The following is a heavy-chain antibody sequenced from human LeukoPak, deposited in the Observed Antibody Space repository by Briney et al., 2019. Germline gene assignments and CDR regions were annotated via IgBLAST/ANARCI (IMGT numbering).Heavy chain of an antibody. CDR1: GGSISNYN. J-gene: IGHJ5*02. V-gene: IGHV4-4*07. Sequence: PSETLSLTCSVSGGSISNYNWNWIRQSAGKGLEWIGRIYNSGRTNYNPSRKSRVSTSVDTSKKQFTLKMSSVTAADTAVYYCARDRDCSQWFDPWGQGTLVIVSS. CDR3: ARDRDCSQWFDP. CDR2: IYNSGRT. D-gene: IGHD2-21*02.